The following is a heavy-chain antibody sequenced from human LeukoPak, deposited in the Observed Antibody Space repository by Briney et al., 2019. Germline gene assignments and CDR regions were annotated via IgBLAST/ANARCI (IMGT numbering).Heavy chain of an antibody. D-gene: IGHD4-23*01. CDR2: IKEDGGEK. V-gene: IGHV3-7*01. CDR3: ARDRGYSTFDY. CDR1: GFTFSSYW. Sequence: GGSLRLFCAASGFTFSSYWMSWVRQAPGKGLEWVANIKEDGGEKNYVDSVKGRFTISRDNAKNSLYLQMNSLRAEDTAVYYCARDRGYSTFDYWGQGTLVTVSS. J-gene: IGHJ4*02.